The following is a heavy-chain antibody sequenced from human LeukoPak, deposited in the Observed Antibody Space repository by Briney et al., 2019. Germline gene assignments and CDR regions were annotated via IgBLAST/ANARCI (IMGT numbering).Heavy chain of an antibody. CDR1: GFPFSRYW. J-gene: IGHJ4*02. D-gene: IGHD6-13*01. V-gene: IGHV3-7*04. Sequence: GGSLRLSCAASGFPFSRYWMSWVRQAPGKGMEWVANIRPDGSEKHYVDSVKGRFTFSRDNAKNSLYLQMNGLRAEDMAVYYCARLAAGSDYFDYWGQGTLVTVSS. CDR2: IRPDGSEK. CDR3: ARLAAGSDYFDY.